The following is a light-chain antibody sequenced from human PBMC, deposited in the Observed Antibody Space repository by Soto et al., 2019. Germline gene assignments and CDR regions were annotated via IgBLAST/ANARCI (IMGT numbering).Light chain of an antibody. Sequence: QSVLTQPASVSGSPGQSITISCIGTSSDVGGYNYVSWYQQHPGKAPKLMIYDVSNRPSGVSNRFSGSKSGNTASLTISGLQAEDEADYYCSSYTSSSTSEVFGTGTKLTVL. CDR3: SSYTSSSTSEV. CDR2: DVS. CDR1: SSDVGGYNY. J-gene: IGLJ1*01. V-gene: IGLV2-14*01.